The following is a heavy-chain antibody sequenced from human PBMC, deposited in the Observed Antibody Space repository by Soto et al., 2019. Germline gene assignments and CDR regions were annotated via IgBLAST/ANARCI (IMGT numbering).Heavy chain of an antibody. CDR3: AKDPRTMIVVNDAFDI. J-gene: IGHJ3*02. CDR2: ISGSGGST. V-gene: IGHV3-23*01. CDR1: GFTFSSYA. D-gene: IGHD3-22*01. Sequence: PGGSLRLSCAASGFTFSSYAMSWVRQAPGKGLEWVSAISGSGGSTYYADSVKGRFTISRDNSKNTLYLQMNSLRAEDTAVYYCAKDPRTMIVVNDAFDIWGQGTMVTVSS.